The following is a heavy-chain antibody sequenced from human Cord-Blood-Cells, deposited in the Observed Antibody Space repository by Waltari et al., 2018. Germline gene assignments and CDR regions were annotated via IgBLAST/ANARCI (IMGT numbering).Heavy chain of an antibody. J-gene: IGHJ4*02. V-gene: IGHV3-48*01. Sequence: EVQLVESGGGLVQPGGSLRLSCAASGFTFSSYSMNWVRQAPGKGLEWVSYISSSSSTIYYADSVKGRFTISRDNAKNSLYLQMNSLRAEDTAVYYCARVDHPGGYQLPYYFDYWGQGTLVTVSS. CDR3: ARVDHPGGYQLPYYFDY. CDR1: GFTFSSYS. D-gene: IGHD2-2*01. CDR2: ISSSSSTI.